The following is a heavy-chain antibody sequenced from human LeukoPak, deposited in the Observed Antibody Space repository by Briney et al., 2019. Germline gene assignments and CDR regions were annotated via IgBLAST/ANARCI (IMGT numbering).Heavy chain of an antibody. V-gene: IGHV4-4*07. CDR2: IYTSGST. D-gene: IGHD3-22*01. J-gene: IGHJ4*02. CDR1: GDSISGYY. CDR3: AREEYYYDSSGYFYFDY. Sequence: SETLSLTCTVSGDSISGYYWSWIRQPAGKGLEWIGRIYTSGSTNYNPSLKSRVTISVDTSKNQFSLKLSSVTAADTAVYYCAREEYYYDSSGYFYFDYWGQGTLVTVSS.